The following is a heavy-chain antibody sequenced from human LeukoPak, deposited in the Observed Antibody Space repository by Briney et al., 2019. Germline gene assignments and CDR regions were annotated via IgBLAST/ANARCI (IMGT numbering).Heavy chain of an antibody. CDR3: ARGIVVPAPGYFDY. Sequence: SETLSLTCTVSGGPISSYYWSWIRQPPGKGLEWIGYIYYSGSTNYNPSLKSRVTISVDTSKNQFSLKLSSVTAADTAVYYCARGIVVPAPGYFDYWGQGTLVTVSS. CDR2: IYYSGST. J-gene: IGHJ4*02. D-gene: IGHD2-2*01. V-gene: IGHV4-59*01. CDR1: GGPISSYY.